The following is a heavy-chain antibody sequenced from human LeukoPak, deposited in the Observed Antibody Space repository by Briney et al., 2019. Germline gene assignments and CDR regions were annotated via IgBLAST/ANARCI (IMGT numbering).Heavy chain of an antibody. CDR3: ARLAYCGGDCPRAFDI. J-gene: IGHJ3*02. V-gene: IGHV3-48*02. CDR2: ISGSTTI. Sequence: GGSLRLSCAASGFTLSSYSMNWVRQAPGKGLEWVSYISGSTTIYYADSVKGRFTISRGNAKNPLYLQMNSLRDEDTAVYYCARLAYCGGDCPRAFDIWGQGTMVTVSS. CDR1: GFTLSSYS. D-gene: IGHD2-21*02.